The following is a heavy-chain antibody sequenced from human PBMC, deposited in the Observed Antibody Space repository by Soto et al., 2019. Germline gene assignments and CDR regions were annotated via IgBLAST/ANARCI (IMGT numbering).Heavy chain of an antibody. V-gene: IGHV3-48*02. CDR3: ARDKGLAGSFDP. D-gene: IGHD6-13*01. J-gene: IGHJ5*02. CDR1: VVTFSSYI. CDR2: ITISSTTI. Sequence: GGSLILSCAASVVTFSSYIMNWFRQAPGKWPEWISYITISSTTIFYSDSVKGRFTISIDNAKNSLYLQMNSLRDEDTAVYYCARDKGLAGSFDPRGQGPLVTVSS.